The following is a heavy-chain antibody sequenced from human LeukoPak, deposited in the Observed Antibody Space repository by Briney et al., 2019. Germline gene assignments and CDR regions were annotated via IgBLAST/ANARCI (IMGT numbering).Heavy chain of an antibody. V-gene: IGHV3-30-3*01. J-gene: IGHJ4*02. CDR3: ARDYVY. CDR2: ISYDGSNK. Sequence: GGSLRLSCAASGFTFSSYDMHWVRQAPGKGLEWVAVISYDGSNKYYADSVKGRFTISRDNSKNTLYLQMNSLRAEDTAVYYCARDYVYWGQGTLVTVSS. CDR1: GFTFSSYD. D-gene: IGHD3-16*01.